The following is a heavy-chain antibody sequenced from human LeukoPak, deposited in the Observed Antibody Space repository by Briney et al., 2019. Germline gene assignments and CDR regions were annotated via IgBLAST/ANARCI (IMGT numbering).Heavy chain of an antibody. CDR1: GFTFSSYS. CDR2: ISSSSSYI. J-gene: IGHJ4*02. V-gene: IGHV3-21*01. D-gene: IGHD2-15*01. CDR3: ARDCSGTHGPLDY. Sequence: GGSLRLSCAASGFTFSSYSMNWVRQAPGKGLEWVSSISSSSSYIYYADSVKGRFTISRDNAKNSLYLQMNSLRAEDTAVYYCARDCSGTHGPLDYWGQGTLVTVSS.